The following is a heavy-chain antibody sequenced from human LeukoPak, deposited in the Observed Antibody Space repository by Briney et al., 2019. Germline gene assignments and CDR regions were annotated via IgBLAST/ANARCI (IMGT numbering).Heavy chain of an antibody. Sequence: SVKVSCKASGGTFSSYAISWVRQAPGQGLEWMGRIIPIFGIANYAQKFQGRVTITADKSTSTAYMELNSLRSEDTAVYYCAREIVVVAATGWFDPWGQGTLVTVSS. J-gene: IGHJ5*02. CDR3: AREIVVVAATGWFDP. D-gene: IGHD2-15*01. V-gene: IGHV1-69*04. CDR1: GGTFSSYA. CDR2: IIPIFGIA.